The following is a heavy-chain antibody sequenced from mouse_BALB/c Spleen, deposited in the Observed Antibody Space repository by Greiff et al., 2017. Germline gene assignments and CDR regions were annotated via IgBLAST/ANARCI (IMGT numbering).Heavy chain of an antibody. V-gene: IGHV5-4*02. CDR1: GFSFSDYY. CDR3: ARGPRFVAY. Sequence: EVQLVEPGGGLVKPGGSLKLSCAASGFSFSDYYMYWVRQTPEQRLEWVATISDGGSYTYYPDSVKGRFTISRDNAKNNLYLQMSSLKSEDTAMYYCARGPRFVAYWGQGTLVTVSA. CDR2: ISDGGSYT. J-gene: IGHJ3*01.